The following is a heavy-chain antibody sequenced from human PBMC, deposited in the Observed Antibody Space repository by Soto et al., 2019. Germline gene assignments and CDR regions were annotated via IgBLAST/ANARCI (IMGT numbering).Heavy chain of an antibody. Sequence: GGSLRLSCAASGLTFSSYAMSWVRQAPGKGLEWVSAISGSGGSTYYADSVKGRFTISRDNSKNTLYLQMNSLRAEDTAVYYCAKAYDILAGYYLDYYYYGMEVWGQGTTVTVSS. CDR3: AKAYDILAGYYLDYYYYGMEV. CDR1: GLTFSSYA. V-gene: IGHV3-23*01. J-gene: IGHJ6*02. CDR2: ISGSGGST. D-gene: IGHD3-9*01.